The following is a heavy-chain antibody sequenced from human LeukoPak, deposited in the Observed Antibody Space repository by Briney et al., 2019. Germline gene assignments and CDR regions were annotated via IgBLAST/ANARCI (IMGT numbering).Heavy chain of an antibody. CDR1: GFTFSSYA. D-gene: IGHD2-2*01. CDR3: AKDLAVVPAAIESGL. CDR2: ISGSGGST. V-gene: IGHV3-23*01. J-gene: IGHJ6*02. Sequence: GGSLRLSCAASGFTFSSYAMSWVRQAPGKGLEWVSAISGSGGSTYYADSVKGRFTISRDNSKNTLYLQMNSLRAEDTAVYYCAKDLAVVPAAIESGLWGQGTTVTVSS.